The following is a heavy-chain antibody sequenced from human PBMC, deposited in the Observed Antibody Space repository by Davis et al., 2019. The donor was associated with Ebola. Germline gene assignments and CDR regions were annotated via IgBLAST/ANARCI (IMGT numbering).Heavy chain of an antibody. J-gene: IGHJ2*01. CDR2: IYYSGST. Sequence: SETLSLTCTVSGGSISSYYWSWIRQPPGKGLEWIGYIYYSGSTNYNPSLKSRVTISVDTSKNQFSLKLSSVTAADTAVYYCAGTVTTNDWYFDLWGRGTLVTVSS. D-gene: IGHD4-17*01. CDR1: GGSISSYY. V-gene: IGHV4-59*01. CDR3: AGTVTTNDWYFDL.